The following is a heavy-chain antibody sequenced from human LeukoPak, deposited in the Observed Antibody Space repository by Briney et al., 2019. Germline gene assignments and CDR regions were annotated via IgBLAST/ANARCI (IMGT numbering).Heavy chain of an antibody. V-gene: IGHV4-38-2*01. D-gene: IGHD3-3*01. CDR1: GYSISSGYY. CDR3: ARLLFGVVDY. CDR2: IYHSGST. J-gene: IGHJ4*02. Sequence: PSETLSLTCAVSGYSISSGYYWGWIRQPPGKGLEWIGSIYHSGSTYYNPSLKSRVTISVDTSKNQFSLKLSYVTAADTAVYYCARLLFGVVDYWGQGTLVTVSS.